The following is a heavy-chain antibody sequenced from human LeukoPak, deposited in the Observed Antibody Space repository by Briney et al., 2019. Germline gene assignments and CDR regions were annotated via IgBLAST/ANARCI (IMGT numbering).Heavy chain of an antibody. CDR2: IYYSGST. CDR1: GGAISSSSYY. Sequence: SETLSLTCTVSGGAISSSSYYWGWIRQPPGKGLEWVGSIYYSGSTHYNVSLKSRVTMSVETGKNQLSLRLSSVTAADTAVYYCARHEARGSRYFDYWGQGTLVTVSS. V-gene: IGHV4-39*01. D-gene: IGHD3-10*01. J-gene: IGHJ4*02. CDR3: ARHEARGSRYFDY.